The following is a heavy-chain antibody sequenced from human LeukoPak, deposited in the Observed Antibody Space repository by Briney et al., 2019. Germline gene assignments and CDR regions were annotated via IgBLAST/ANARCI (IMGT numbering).Heavy chain of an antibody. J-gene: IGHJ6*02. CDR3: AREPITIFGVVKKDYYYGVDV. D-gene: IGHD3-3*01. V-gene: IGHV1-18*01. CDR1: GYTFTSYG. CDR2: ISAYNGNT. Sequence: ASVKVSCKASGYTFTSYGISWVRQAPGQGLEWMGWISAYNGNTNYAQKLQGRVTMTTDTSTSTAYMELRSLRSDDTAVYYCAREPITIFGVVKKDYYYGVDVWGQGTTVTVSS.